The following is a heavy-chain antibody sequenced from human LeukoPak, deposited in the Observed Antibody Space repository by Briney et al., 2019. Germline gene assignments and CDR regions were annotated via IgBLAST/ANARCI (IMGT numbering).Heavy chain of an antibody. CDR2: IKSKTDGGTT. CDR3: TTDSGYYDFWSGYSNYYYYYMDV. CDR1: GFTFSNAW. J-gene: IGHJ6*03. Sequence: GGSLRLSCAASGFTFSNAWMSWVRQAPGKGLEWVGRIKSKTDGGTTDYAAPVKGRFTISRDDSKNTLYLQMNSLKTEDTAVYYCTTDSGYYDFWSGYSNYYYYYMDVWGQGTTVTVSS. V-gene: IGHV3-15*01. D-gene: IGHD3-3*01.